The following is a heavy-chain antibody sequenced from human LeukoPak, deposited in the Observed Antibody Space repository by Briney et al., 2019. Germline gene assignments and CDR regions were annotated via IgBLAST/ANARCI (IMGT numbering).Heavy chain of an antibody. J-gene: IGHJ4*02. CDR1: GYSFTSHY. Sequence: AASVKVSCKASGYSFTSHYMHWVRQAPGQGLEWMGLINPSGSSTLYAQKFQGRVTMTRDMSTTTDYMELSSLRSEDTAVYYCARVEGSSWSQYYFDYWGQGTLVTVSS. D-gene: IGHD6-13*01. CDR3: ARVEGSSWSQYYFDY. CDR2: INPSGSST. V-gene: IGHV1-46*01.